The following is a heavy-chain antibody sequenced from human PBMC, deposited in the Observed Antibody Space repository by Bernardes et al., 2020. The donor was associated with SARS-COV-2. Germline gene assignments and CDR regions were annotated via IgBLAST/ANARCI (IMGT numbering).Heavy chain of an antibody. D-gene: IGHD2-21*02. V-gene: IGHV3-21*01. CDR1: GFTFSFNN. J-gene: IGHJ3*02. Sequence: GGSLRLSCVDSGFTFSFNNMNWVRQAPGKGLEWVSFISSSGGDIYYADSVKGRFSVSRDNTKNSLYLQMNNLRVEDTAVYYCARVLGDSQTGDASDIWGQGTMVTVSS. CDR3: ARVLGDSQTGDASDI. CDR2: ISSSGGDI.